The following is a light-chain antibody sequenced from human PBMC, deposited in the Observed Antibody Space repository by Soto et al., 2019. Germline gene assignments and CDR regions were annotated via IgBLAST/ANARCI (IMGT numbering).Light chain of an antibody. CDR3: QEYNTAPQP. V-gene: IGKV1-27*01. Sequence: DIQMTQSPSSLSASVGDRVTITCRASQGIIDYVAWFQQKPGKPPKLLIYAACTLHSGVPTRFSGSGPRTAFTLTISSLQPEDVATYYCQEYNTAPQPFAQGTKV. CDR2: AAC. CDR1: QGIIDY. J-gene: IGKJ1*01.